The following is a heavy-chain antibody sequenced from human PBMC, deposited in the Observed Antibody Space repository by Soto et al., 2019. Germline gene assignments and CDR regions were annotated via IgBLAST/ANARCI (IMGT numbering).Heavy chain of an antibody. Sequence: LQLQESGSGLVKPSQTLSLTCAVSDGSISSGDYSWSWIRKPPGKGLEWIGYIYHSGSTYYNPSLKSRVTISVDRSKNQFSLKLSSVTAADTAVYYCARAGYSYGYDWFDPWGQGTLVTVSS. CDR2: IYHSGST. J-gene: IGHJ5*02. V-gene: IGHV4-30-2*01. CDR1: DGSISSGDYS. CDR3: ARAGYSYGYDWFDP. D-gene: IGHD5-18*01.